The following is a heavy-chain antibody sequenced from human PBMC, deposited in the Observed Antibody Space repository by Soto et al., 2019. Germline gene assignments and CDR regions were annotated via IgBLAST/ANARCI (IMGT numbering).Heavy chain of an antibody. Sequence: SETLSLTCTVSGGSVSSGRYYWNWIRQPPGKGLEWIGYIDYNGNTKYNPSLKNRVTISVDRSKNQFSLNLYSVTAADTAVVFCARVADDYNWGTFDIWGQGTMVT. D-gene: IGHD1-1*01. V-gene: IGHV4-61*01. CDR2: IDYNGNT. J-gene: IGHJ3*02. CDR3: ARVADDYNWGTFDI. CDR1: GGSVSSGRYY.